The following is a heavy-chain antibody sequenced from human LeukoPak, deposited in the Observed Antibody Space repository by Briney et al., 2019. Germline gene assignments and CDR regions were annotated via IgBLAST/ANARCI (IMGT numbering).Heavy chain of an antibody. CDR2: ISYDGSNK. CDR3: ARDTQYYYYYMDV. J-gene: IGHJ6*03. Sequence: GGSLRLSCAASGFTFSSYAMHWVRQAPGKGLEWVAVISYDGSNKYYADSVKGRFTISRDNSKNTLYLQMNSLRAEDTAVYYCARDTQYYYYYMDVWGKGTTVTVSS. V-gene: IGHV3-30*04. CDR1: GFTFSSYA.